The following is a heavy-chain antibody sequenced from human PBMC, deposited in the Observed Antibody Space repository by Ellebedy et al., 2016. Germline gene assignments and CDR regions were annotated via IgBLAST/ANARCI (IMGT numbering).Heavy chain of an antibody. CDR3: ARGGMLYCSSTNCVDY. Sequence: ASVKVSXXASGYTFANYGFTWVRQAPGQGLEGMGWISAYNGNTNYAQKLQGRVTMTTDTSTNTAYMELRSLRSDDTAMYYCARGGMLYCSSTNCVDYWGQGTLVTVSS. V-gene: IGHV1-18*01. CDR1: GYTFANYG. D-gene: IGHD2-2*01. CDR2: ISAYNGNT. J-gene: IGHJ4*02.